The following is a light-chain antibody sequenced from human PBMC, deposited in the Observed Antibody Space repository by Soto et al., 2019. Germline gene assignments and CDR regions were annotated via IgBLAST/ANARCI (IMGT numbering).Light chain of an antibody. J-gene: IGKJ1*01. CDR3: QQRSNWPWT. V-gene: IGKV3-11*01. Sequence: EIVLAQSSATLSLSPGERGALSFRASQSLRSFFAWYQQTPGQAPRLLIYDATSRATGIPTRFSGSGSGSNFTLTISSLEPEDSAIYYCQQRSNWPWTFGQGTKVDIK. CDR2: DAT. CDR1: QSLRSF.